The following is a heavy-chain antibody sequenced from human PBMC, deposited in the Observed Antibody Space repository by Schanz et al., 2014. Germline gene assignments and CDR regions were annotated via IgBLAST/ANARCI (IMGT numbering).Heavy chain of an antibody. CDR1: GFTFSIHY. D-gene: IGHD2-2*01. J-gene: IGHJ5*02. CDR2: IRSKADGGTT. Sequence: EVQLVESGGGLVQPGGSLRLSCAASGFTFSIHYMSWVRQAPGKGLEWVGRIRSKADGGTTDYAAPVKGRFTISRDDSKNTLFLQINSLKTEDTAVYYCTTVDCSSPSCPPWGQGTLVTVSS. V-gene: IGHV3-15*01. CDR3: TTVDCSSPSCPP.